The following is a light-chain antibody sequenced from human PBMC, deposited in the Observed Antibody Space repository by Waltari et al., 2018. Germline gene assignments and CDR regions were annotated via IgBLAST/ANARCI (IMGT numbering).Light chain of an antibody. Sequence: QSVLTQPPSVSAAPGQKVTISCSGTSSNIGNNYVSWYQHLPGTAPKLLIYDKNKRPAGIPDRFSGSKSGTSATLGITGLQTGDEAEYYCATWDSSLSKVFGGGTKLTVL. J-gene: IGLJ2*01. CDR1: SSNIGNNY. CDR3: ATWDSSLSKV. V-gene: IGLV1-51*01. CDR2: DKN.